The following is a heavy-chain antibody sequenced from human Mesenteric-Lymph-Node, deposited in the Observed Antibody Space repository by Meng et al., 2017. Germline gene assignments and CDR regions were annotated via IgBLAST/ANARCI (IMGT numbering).Heavy chain of an antibody. V-gene: IGHV1-69*05. Sequence: SVKVSCKASGGTFSNLIINWVRQAPGQGLQWMGGIIPIFGSTNYAQNFQGRVTITTDESTNTAYMELSSLRSEDTAVYYCAGPENWFGSGWYGAHDAFEIWGQGTTVTVSS. J-gene: IGHJ3*02. D-gene: IGHD6-19*01. CDR2: IIPIFGST. CDR3: AGPENWFGSGWYGAHDAFEI. CDR1: GGTFSNLI.